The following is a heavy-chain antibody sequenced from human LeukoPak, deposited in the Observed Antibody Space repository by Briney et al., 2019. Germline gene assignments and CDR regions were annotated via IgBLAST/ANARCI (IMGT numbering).Heavy chain of an antibody. D-gene: IGHD3-10*01. Sequence: GRSLRLSCAASGFTFSSYGMHWVRQAPGKGLAWVAVISYDGSNKYYADSVKGRFTISRDNSKNTLYLQMNSLRAEDTAVYYCAKDPMVRGVIPHYFDYWGQGTLVTVSS. CDR3: AKDPMVRGVIPHYFDY. V-gene: IGHV3-30*18. CDR2: ISYDGSNK. CDR1: GFTFSSYG. J-gene: IGHJ4*02.